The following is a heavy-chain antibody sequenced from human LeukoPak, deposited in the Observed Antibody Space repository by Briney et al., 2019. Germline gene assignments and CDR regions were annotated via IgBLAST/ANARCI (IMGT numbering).Heavy chain of an antibody. J-gene: IGHJ4*02. CDR1: GFTFSSYG. V-gene: IGHV3-30*02. CDR2: IRYDGSNK. Sequence: QPGGSLRLSCAASGFTFSSYGMHWVRQAPGKGLEWVAFIRYDGSNKYYADSVKGRFTISRDNSKNTLYLQMNSLRAEDTAVYYCAGGLVRRWLVGGVDYWGQGTLVAVSS. D-gene: IGHD6-19*01. CDR3: AGGLVRRWLVGGVDY.